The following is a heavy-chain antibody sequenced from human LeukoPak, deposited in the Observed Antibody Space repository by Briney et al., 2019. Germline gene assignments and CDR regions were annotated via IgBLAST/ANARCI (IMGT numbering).Heavy chain of an antibody. V-gene: IGHV1-69*13. D-gene: IGHD3-22*01. CDR2: IIPIFGTA. Sequence: SVNVSCKASGGTFSSYAISWVRQAPGQGLEWMGGIIPIFGTANYAQKFQGRVTITADESTSTAYMELSSLRSEDTAVYYCASWYDSSGYISRSYFDYWGQGTLVTVSS. CDR3: ASWYDSSGYISRSYFDY. J-gene: IGHJ4*02. CDR1: GGTFSSYA.